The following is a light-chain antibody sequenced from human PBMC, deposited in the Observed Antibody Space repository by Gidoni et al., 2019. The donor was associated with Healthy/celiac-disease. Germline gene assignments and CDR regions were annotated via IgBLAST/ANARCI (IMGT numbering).Light chain of an antibody. V-gene: IGKV3-15*01. Sequence: EIVMTQSPATLSVSPGERATLSCRASQSVSSNLAWYQQKPGQAPRLLIYGASTRATGIPEFTLTISSLQSEDFAVYYCQQYNNWWTFGQGTKVEIK. CDR2: GAS. CDR3: QQYNNWWT. CDR1: QSVSSN. J-gene: IGKJ1*01.